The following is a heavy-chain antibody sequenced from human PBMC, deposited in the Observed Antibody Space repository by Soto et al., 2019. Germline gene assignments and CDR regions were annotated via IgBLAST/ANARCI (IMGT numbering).Heavy chain of an antibody. CDR2: VWYDGSNK. V-gene: IGHV3-33*01. J-gene: IGHJ4*02. CDR3: AREGIGGTAFRGFCDY. CDR1: GSIFSGYG. D-gene: IGHD2-15*01. Sequence: QEHLVESGGGVVQPGRSLRLSCAASGSIFSGYGMHWVRQAPGKGLEWVAVVWYDGSNKYYADSVKGRFTISRDNSKNMPYLQMGSRRAEDTAVLYCAREGIGGTAFRGFCDYWGQGTLVTVSS.